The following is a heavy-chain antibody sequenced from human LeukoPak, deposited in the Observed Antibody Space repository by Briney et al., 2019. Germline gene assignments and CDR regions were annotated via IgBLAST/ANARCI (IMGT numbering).Heavy chain of an antibody. V-gene: IGHV3-53*01. J-gene: IGHJ4*02. Sequence: PGGSLRLSCAASGFTVSSNYMSWVRQAPGKGLEWVSVIYSGGSTYYADSVKGRFTISRDNSKNTLYLQMNSLRAEDAAVYYCARDLNYYFDYWGQGTLVTVSS. CDR1: GFTVSSNY. D-gene: IGHD1-1*01. CDR3: ARDLNYYFDY. CDR2: IYSGGST.